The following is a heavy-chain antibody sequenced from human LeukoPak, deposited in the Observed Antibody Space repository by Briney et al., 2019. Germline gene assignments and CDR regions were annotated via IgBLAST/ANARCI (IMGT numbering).Heavy chain of an antibody. V-gene: IGHV4-39*01. CDR1: GGSFSSSSSY. Sequence: PSETLSLTCTVSGGSFSSSSSYWGWIRQPPGKGLEWIGSIYYSGSTYYNPSLKSRVTISVDTSKNQFSLKLSSVTAADTAVYYCASLSGSYSHYYYYMDVWGKGTTVTISS. D-gene: IGHD1-26*01. J-gene: IGHJ6*03. CDR3: ASLSGSYSHYYYYMDV. CDR2: IYYSGST.